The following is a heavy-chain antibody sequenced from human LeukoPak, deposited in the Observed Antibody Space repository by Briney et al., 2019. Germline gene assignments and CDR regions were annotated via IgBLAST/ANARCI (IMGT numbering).Heavy chain of an antibody. CDR1: GFTLSTYN. V-gene: IGHV3-48*02. D-gene: IGHD5-18*01. J-gene: IGHJ4*02. Sequence: PGGSLRLSCAASGFTLSTYNMNWVRQAPGKGLEWVSYISSSSNTIYYADSVKGRFTISRDNAKNSLYLQMNSPRDEDTALYYCSRGLRAYTYGPFDYWGQGTLVTVSS. CDR3: SRGLRAYTYGPFDY. CDR2: ISSSSNTI.